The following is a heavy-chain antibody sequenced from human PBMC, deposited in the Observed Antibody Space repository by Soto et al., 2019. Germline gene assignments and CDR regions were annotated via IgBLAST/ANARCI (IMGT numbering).Heavy chain of an antibody. CDR1: GGSFSGYY. J-gene: IGHJ4*02. CDR3: ARSRYDYIWGSYPDEYYFDY. D-gene: IGHD3-16*01. CDR2: INHSGST. V-gene: IGHV4-34*01. Sequence: SETLSLTCAVYGGSFSGYYWSWIRQPPGKGLEWIGEINHSGSTNYNPSLKSRVTISVDTSKNQFSLKLSSVTAADTAVYYCARSRYDYIWGSYPDEYYFDYWGQGTLVTVSS.